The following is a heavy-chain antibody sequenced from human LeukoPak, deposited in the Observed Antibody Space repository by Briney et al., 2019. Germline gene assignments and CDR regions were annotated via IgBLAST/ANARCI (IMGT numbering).Heavy chain of an antibody. J-gene: IGHJ4*02. V-gene: IGHV4-31*03. CDR3: AREKDDYVWGSYRYLDY. CDR2: IYYSGST. D-gene: IGHD3-16*02. Sequence: SETLSLTCTVSGGSISSGGYYWSWIRQHPGKGLEWIGYIYYSGSTYYNPSLKSRVTISVDTSKNQFSLKLSSVTAADTAVYYCAREKDDYVWGSYRYLDYWGQGTLVTVSS. CDR1: GGSISSGGYY.